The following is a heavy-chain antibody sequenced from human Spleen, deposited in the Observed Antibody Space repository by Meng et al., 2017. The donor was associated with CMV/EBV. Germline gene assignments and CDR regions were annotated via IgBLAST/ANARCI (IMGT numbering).Heavy chain of an antibody. D-gene: IGHD3-3*01. Sequence: ASVKVSCKASGYTFSSYGISWVRQAPGQGLEWMGWINPNSGGTNYAQKFQGRVTMTRDTSISTAYMELSSLRSEDTAVYYCARDNAGFLGPVSYGMDVWGQGTTVTVSS. CDR1: GYTFSSYG. CDR3: ARDNAGFLGPVSYGMDV. CDR2: INPNSGGT. J-gene: IGHJ6*02. V-gene: IGHV1-2*02.